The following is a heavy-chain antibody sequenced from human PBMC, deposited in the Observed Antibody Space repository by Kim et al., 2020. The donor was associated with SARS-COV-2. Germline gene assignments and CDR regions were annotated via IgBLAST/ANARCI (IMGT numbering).Heavy chain of an antibody. Sequence: ASVKVSCKASGYTFTSYGISWVRQAPGQGLEWMGWISAYNGNTNYAQKLQGRVTMTTDTSTSTAYMELRSLRSDDTAVYYCARDDGITIFGVVIYSSNPRFDYWGQGTLGTVSS. CDR2: ISAYNGNT. D-gene: IGHD3-3*01. CDR1: GYTFTSYG. V-gene: IGHV1-18*01. J-gene: IGHJ4*02. CDR3: ARDDGITIFGVVIYSSNPRFDY.